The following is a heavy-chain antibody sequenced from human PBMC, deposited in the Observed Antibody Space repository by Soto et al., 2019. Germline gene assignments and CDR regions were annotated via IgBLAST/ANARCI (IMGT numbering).Heavy chain of an antibody. Sequence: EVHLLESGGGLVQPGGSLRLSCAASGFTFSDYSMSWVRQTPERGLEWVSTLTRGGTSYYADSVQGRFTISRDNSQNTVSLQIHSLRAEDTALYYCAKRATTVPTPGNYFDSWGQGTLVTVSS. CDR3: AKRATTVPTPGNYFDS. V-gene: IGHV3-23*01. J-gene: IGHJ4*02. CDR2: LTRGGTS. D-gene: IGHD1-1*01. CDR1: GFTFSDYS.